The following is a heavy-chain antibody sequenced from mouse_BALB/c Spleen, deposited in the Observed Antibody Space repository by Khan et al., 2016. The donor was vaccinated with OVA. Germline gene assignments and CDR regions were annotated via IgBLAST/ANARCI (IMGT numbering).Heavy chain of an antibody. V-gene: IGHV1S137*01. Sequence: QVQLKQSGAELVRPGVSVKISCKDSGYTFTDYAMHWVKQSHAKSLEWIGGIRSDTGVATYNQKFTGKATMTVDKSSNTAYLELARLTSEDSAIYFCARSRTTVVPFDYWGQGTTLTVSS. CDR2: IRSDTGVA. CDR3: ARSRTTVVPFDY. CDR1: GYTFTDYA. D-gene: IGHD1-1*01. J-gene: IGHJ2*01.